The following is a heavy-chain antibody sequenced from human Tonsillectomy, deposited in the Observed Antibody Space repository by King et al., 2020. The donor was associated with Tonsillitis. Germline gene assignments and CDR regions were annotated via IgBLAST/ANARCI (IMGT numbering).Heavy chain of an antibody. D-gene: IGHD2-15*01. Sequence: VQLVESGAEVKKPGASVKVSCKASGYTFTSYYMHWVRQAPGQGLEWMGIINPSGGSTSYAQKFQGRVTMTRDTSTSTVYMELSSLRSEDTAVYYCASVARDDWYFDLWGRGTLVTVSS. CDR1: GYTFTSYY. V-gene: IGHV1-46*01. CDR2: INPSGGST. J-gene: IGHJ2*01. CDR3: ASVARDDWYFDL.